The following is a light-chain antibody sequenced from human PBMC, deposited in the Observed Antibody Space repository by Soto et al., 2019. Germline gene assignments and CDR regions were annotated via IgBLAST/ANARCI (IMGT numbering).Light chain of an antibody. CDR3: ATCDDSLNGWV. CDR1: RSNIGANT. CDR2: IND. J-gene: IGLJ3*02. Sequence: QSVLTQAPSTSGTPGQRVTISCSGARSNIGANTVNWYQQVPGTAPKLLIYINDNRPSGVPDRFSGSKSGTSASLAISGLRSEDEADYYCATCDDSLNGWVFGGGTKLTVL. V-gene: IGLV1-44*01.